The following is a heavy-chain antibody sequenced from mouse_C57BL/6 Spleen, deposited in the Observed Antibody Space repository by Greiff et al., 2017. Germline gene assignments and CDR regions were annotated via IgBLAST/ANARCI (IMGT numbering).Heavy chain of an antibody. CDR1: GYTFTDYY. CDR3: ARGTGTWGFAY. Sequence: VQLQQSGPELVKPGASVKISCKASGYTFTDYYMNWVKQSHGKSLEWIGDINPNNGGTSYNQKFKGKATLTVDKSSSTAYMELRSLTSEDSAVYYCARGTGTWGFAYWGQGTLVTVSA. J-gene: IGHJ3*01. D-gene: IGHD4-1*01. CDR2: INPNNGGT. V-gene: IGHV1-26*01.